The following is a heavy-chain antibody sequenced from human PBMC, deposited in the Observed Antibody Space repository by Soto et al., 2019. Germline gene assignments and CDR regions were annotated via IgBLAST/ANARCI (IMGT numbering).Heavy chain of an antibody. CDR1: GGSISSSSYY. J-gene: IGHJ6*02. CDR3: ARQSYYDSSGYPAYGMDV. CDR2: IYYSGST. D-gene: IGHD3-22*01. V-gene: IGHV4-39*01. Sequence: SETLSLTCTVSGGSISSSSYYWGWIRQPPGKGLEWIGSIYYSGSTYYNPSLKSRVTISVDTSKNQFSLKLSSVTAADTAVYYCARQSYYDSSGYPAYGMDVWGQGTTVT.